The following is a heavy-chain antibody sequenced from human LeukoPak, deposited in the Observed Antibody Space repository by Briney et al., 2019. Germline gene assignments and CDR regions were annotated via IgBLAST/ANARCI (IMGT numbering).Heavy chain of an antibody. J-gene: IGHJ4*02. CDR1: GFTFSSYG. D-gene: IGHD3-22*01. Sequence: PGGSLRLSCAASGFTFSSYGMHWVRQAPGKGLEWVAVIWYDGSNKYYADSVKGRFTISRDNSKNTLYLQMNSLRAEDTAVYYCARGNSYYDSSGAFDYWGQGTLVTVSS. CDR2: IWYDGSNK. CDR3: ARGNSYYDSSGAFDY. V-gene: IGHV3-33*01.